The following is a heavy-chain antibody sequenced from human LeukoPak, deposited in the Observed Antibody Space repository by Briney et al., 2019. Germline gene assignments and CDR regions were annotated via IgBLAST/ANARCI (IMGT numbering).Heavy chain of an antibody. CDR3: ARVGITGTYPNRYYYYYYMDV. J-gene: IGHJ6*03. V-gene: IGHV7-4-1*02. CDR1: GYTFTSYA. D-gene: IGHD1-20*01. Sequence: ASVKVSCKASGYTFTSYAMNWVRQAPGQGLEWMGWINTNTGNPTYAQGFTGRFVFSLDTSVSTAYLQISSLKAEDTAVHYCARVGITGTYPNRYYYYYYMDVWGKGTTVTVSS. CDR2: INTNTGNP.